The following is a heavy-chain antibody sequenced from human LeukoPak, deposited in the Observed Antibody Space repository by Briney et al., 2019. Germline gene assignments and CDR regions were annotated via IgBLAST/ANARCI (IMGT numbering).Heavy chain of an antibody. D-gene: IGHD1-14*01. V-gene: IGHV4-31*03. CDR3: ARAVLYYYYGMDV. J-gene: IGHJ6*02. CDR1: GGSISSGAYY. Sequence: PSETLSPTCTVSGGSISSGAYYWTWIRQHPGKGLEWIGYTHNSGSTYYNPSLKSRVTISVDTSKNQFSLKLSSMTAADTAVYYCARAVLYYYYGMDVWGQGTTVTVSS. CDR2: THNSGST.